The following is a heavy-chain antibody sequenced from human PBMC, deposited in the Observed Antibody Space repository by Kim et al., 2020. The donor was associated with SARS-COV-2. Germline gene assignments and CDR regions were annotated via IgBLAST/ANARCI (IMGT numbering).Heavy chain of an antibody. J-gene: IGHJ4*02. CDR3: ARHGGKYDRDY. V-gene: IGHV4-39*01. D-gene: IGHD3-22*01. Sequence: TYYDPSLKSRVTISVDTSKNQFSLKLSSVTAADTAVYYCARHGGKYDRDYWGQGTLVTVSS. CDR2: T.